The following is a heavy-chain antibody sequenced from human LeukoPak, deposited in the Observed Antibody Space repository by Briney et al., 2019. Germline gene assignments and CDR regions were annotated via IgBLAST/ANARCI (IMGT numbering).Heavy chain of an antibody. Sequence: PGGSLRLSCAASGFTFSNIWMSWVRRAPGKGLEWVSVIYSGGSTYYADSVKGRFTISRDNSKNTLYLQMNSLRAEDTAVYYCARGIAVAGTGDAFDIWGQGTMVTVSS. CDR1: GFTFSNIW. CDR3: ARGIAVAGTGDAFDI. CDR2: IYSGGST. J-gene: IGHJ3*02. V-gene: IGHV3-53*01. D-gene: IGHD6-19*01.